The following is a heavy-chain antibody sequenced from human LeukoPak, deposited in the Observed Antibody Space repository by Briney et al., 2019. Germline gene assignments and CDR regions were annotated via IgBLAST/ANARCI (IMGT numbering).Heavy chain of an antibody. Sequence: PGGSLRLSCAASGFTFSSYWMSWVRQAPGKGLEWVSFMSSSSGFIYYADSVEGRFTISRDDAKNSLYLQMNTLRAEDTAVYYCARWDRAAHYFDYWGQGTLVTVSS. CDR3: ARWDRAAHYFDY. J-gene: IGHJ4*02. CDR2: MSSSSGFI. D-gene: IGHD6-6*01. V-gene: IGHV3-21*01. CDR1: GFTFSSYW.